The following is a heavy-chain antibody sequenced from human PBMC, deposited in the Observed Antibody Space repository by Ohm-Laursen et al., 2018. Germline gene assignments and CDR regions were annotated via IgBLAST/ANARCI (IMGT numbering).Heavy chain of an antibody. CDR2: ISSSGSTI. J-gene: IGHJ4*02. D-gene: IGHD3-22*01. CDR3: ARGGNHSGYYWYYFDY. V-gene: IGHV3-48*03. Sequence: GSLRLSCAALGFTFSTSWMHWVRQGPGKGLEWVSYISSSGSTIYYADSVKGRFTISRDNAKNSLYLQMNSLRAEDTAVYYCARGGNHSGYYWYYFDYWGQGTLVTVSS. CDR1: GFTFSTSW.